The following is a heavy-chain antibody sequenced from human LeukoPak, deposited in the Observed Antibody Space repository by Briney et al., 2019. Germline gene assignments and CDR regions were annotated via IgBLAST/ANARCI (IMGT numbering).Heavy chain of an antibody. CDR2: ISGSGGTT. D-gene: IGHD4-23*01. V-gene: IGHV3-23*01. CDR1: GFTLSTYA. Sequence: GGSLRLSCAASGFTLSTYAMSWVRQAPGKGLECISVISGSGGTTYYAGSVKGRFTISRDNSKNALYLQMNSLRAEDTAVYYCAKDRSLDGGDSGGYFDYWGRGTLVSVSS. J-gene: IGHJ4*02. CDR3: AKDRSLDGGDSGGYFDY.